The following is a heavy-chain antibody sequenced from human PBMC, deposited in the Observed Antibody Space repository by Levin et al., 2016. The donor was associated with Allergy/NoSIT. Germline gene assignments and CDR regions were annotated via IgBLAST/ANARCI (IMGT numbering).Heavy chain of an antibody. CDR1: GFTFSSYA. CDR2: ISYDGSNK. Sequence: GESLKISCAASGFTFSSYAMHWVRQAPGKGLEWVAVISYDGSNKYYADSVKGRFTISRDNSKNTLYLQMNSLRAEDTAVYYCAREFVGARRYYYDSSGYPAHYYYYYGMDVWGQGTTVTVSS. D-gene: IGHD3-22*01. J-gene: IGHJ6*02. V-gene: IGHV3-30-3*01. CDR3: AREFVGARRYYYDSSGYPAHYYYYYGMDV.